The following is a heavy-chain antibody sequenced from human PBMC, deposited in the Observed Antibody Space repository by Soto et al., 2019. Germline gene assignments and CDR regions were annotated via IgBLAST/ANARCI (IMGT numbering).Heavy chain of an antibody. CDR3: ARSYRPYYDILTGYYHPCYFDY. CDR2: IYYSGST. Sequence: QVQLQESGPGLVKPSQTLSLTCTVSGGSISSGDYYWSWIRQPPGKGLEWIGYIYYSGSTYYNPSHKSRVTISVDTSKNQFSLKLSSVTAADTAVYYCARSYRPYYDILTGYYHPCYFDYWGQGTLVTVSS. CDR1: GGSISSGDYY. J-gene: IGHJ4*02. D-gene: IGHD3-9*01. V-gene: IGHV4-30-4*01.